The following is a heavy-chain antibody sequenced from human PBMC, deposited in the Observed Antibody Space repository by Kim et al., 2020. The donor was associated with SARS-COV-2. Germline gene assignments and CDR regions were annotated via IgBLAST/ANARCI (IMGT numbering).Heavy chain of an antibody. D-gene: IGHD2-2*01. Sequence: GGSLRLSCAASGFTFSDYYMSWIRQAPGKGLEWVSYISSSSSYTNYADSVKGRFTIPRDNAKNSLYLQMNSLRAEDTAVYYCARDLPAAMPEPYYYYYGMDVWGQGTTVTVSS. CDR2: ISSSSSYT. J-gene: IGHJ6*02. CDR3: ARDLPAAMPEPYYYYYGMDV. CDR1: GFTFSDYY. V-gene: IGHV3-11*05.